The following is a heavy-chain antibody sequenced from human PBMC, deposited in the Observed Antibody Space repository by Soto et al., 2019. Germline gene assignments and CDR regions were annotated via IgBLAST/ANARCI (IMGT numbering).Heavy chain of an antibody. CDR3: ARGRPYTDY. CDR1: GFTFSSYG. J-gene: IGHJ4*02. Sequence: QVQLVESGGGVVQPGRSLRLSCAASGFTFSSYGMHWVRQAPGKGLEWVAVIWYYGSNKYYADSVKGRFTISRDNSKNTLYLQMNSLIAEDTAVYYCARGRPYTDYWGQGTLVTVSS. D-gene: IGHD4-4*01. CDR2: IWYYGSNK. V-gene: IGHV3-33*01.